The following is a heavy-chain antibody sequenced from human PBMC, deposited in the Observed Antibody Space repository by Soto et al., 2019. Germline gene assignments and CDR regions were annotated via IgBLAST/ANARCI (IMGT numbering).Heavy chain of an antibody. D-gene: IGHD3-10*01. CDR2: IDPSDSYT. CDR3: ARHTISMVRGVVYYYYGMDV. J-gene: IGHJ6*02. Sequence: GESLKISCKGSGYSFTSYWISWVRQMPGKGLEWMGRIDPSDSYTNYSPSFQGHVTISADKSISTAYLQWSSLKASDTAMYYCARHTISMVRGVVYYYYGMDVWGQGTTVTVSS. V-gene: IGHV5-10-1*01. CDR1: GYSFTSYW.